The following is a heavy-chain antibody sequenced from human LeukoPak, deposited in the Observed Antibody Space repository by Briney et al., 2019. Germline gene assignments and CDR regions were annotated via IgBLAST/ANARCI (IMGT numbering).Heavy chain of an antibody. CDR1: GGSFRGYY. CDR2: LNHSGST. J-gene: IGHJ4*02. D-gene: IGHD3-10*01. V-gene: IGHV4-34*01. Sequence: SETLSLTCAVYGGSFRGYYWSWIRQPPGKGLEWIGELNHSGSTNYNPSLKSRVTISVDTSKNQLSLKLTSVTAADTAVYYCARGGTYYGSGSYYPLMYWGQGTLVTVSS. CDR3: ARGGTYYGSGSYYPLMY.